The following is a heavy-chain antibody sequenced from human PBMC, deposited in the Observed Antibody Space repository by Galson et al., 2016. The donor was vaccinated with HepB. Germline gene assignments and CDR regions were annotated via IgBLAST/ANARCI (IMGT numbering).Heavy chain of an antibody. CDR3: AREQSTAALAMDV. D-gene: IGHD6-6*01. CDR2: IWYAGSTK. Sequence: SLRLSCAASGFTFSSYGMHWVRQAPGRGLEWVALIWYAGSTKYYADSVKGRFTISRDNSKNTLYLQMNSLRAEDTAVYYCAREQSTAALAMDVWGKGTTVTVSS. V-gene: IGHV3-33*01. J-gene: IGHJ6*04. CDR1: GFTFSSYG.